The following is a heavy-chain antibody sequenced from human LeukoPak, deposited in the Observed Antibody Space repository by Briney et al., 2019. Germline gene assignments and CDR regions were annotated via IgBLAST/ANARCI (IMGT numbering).Heavy chain of an antibody. V-gene: IGHV4-34*01. CDR1: GGSFSGYY. Sequence: SGTLSLTCAVYGGSFSGYYWSWIRQPPGKGLEWIGEINHSGSTNYNPSLKSRVTISVDTSKNQFSLKLSSVTAADTAVYYCARGPGSGSYLGYFDYWGQGTLVTDSS. CDR2: INHSGST. CDR3: ARGPGSGSYLGYFDY. D-gene: IGHD1-26*01. J-gene: IGHJ4*02.